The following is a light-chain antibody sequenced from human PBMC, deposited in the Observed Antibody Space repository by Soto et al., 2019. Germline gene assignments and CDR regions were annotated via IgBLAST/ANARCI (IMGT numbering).Light chain of an antibody. CDR1: SSDVGGYNY. CDR3: SSYTGSSTYVV. J-gene: IGLJ2*01. Sequence: QSALTQPASVSGSPGQSITIFCTGTSSDVGGYNYVSWYQQHPAKAPKLMIYDVSNRPSGVSNRFSGSKSGNTASLTISGLQAEDEAHYYCSSYTGSSTYVVFGGGTKLTVL. CDR2: DVS. V-gene: IGLV2-14*01.